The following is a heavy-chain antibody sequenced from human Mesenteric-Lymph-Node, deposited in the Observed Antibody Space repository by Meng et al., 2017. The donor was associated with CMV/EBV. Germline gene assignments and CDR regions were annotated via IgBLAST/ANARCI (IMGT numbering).Heavy chain of an antibody. V-gene: IGHV3-30*02. CDR2: IRYDESNK. CDR3: AKSLIVGATNWFDP. D-gene: IGHD1-26*01. J-gene: IGHJ5*02. CDR1: GFTFSSYG. Sequence: GESLKISCAASGFTFSSYGMHWVRQAPGKGLEWVAFIRYDESNKYYADSVKGRFTISRDNSKNTLYLQMNSLRAEDTAVYYCAKSLIVGATNWFDPWGQGTLVTVSS.